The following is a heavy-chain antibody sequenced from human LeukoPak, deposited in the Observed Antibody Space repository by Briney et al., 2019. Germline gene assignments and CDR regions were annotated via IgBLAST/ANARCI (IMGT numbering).Heavy chain of an antibody. CDR1: GFTFSSYG. CDR2: ISYDGSNK. J-gene: IGHJ4*02. CDR3: AKEGDTYYYGSGSYFDY. D-gene: IGHD3-10*01. Sequence: PGGSLRLSCAASGFTFSSYGMHWVRQAPGKGLEWVAVISYDGSNKYYADSVKGRFTISRDNSKNTLYLQMNSLRAEDTAVYYCAKEGDTYYYGSGSYFDYWGQGTLVTVSS. V-gene: IGHV3-30*18.